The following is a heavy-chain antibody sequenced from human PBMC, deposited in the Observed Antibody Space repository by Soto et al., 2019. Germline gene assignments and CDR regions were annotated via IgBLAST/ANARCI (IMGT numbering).Heavy chain of an antibody. J-gene: IGHJ6*02. D-gene: IGHD6-13*01. Sequence: ASVKVSCKASGYTFTGYYMHWVRQAPGQGLEWMGWINPNSGGTNYAQKFQGRVIMTRDTSISTAYMELSRLRSDDTAVYYCARDRSSSSWYDANYYYYGMDVWGQGTTVTVSS. CDR3: ARDRSSSSWYDANYYYYGMDV. CDR2: INPNSGGT. V-gene: IGHV1-2*02. CDR1: GYTFTGYY.